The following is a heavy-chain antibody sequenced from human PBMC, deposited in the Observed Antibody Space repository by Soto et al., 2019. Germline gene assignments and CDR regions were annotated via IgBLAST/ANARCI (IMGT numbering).Heavy chain of an antibody. CDR1: GGTFSRPA. CDR2: IIPMFGTT. J-gene: IGHJ5*02. D-gene: IGHD6-13*01. CDR3: ARAAIHGSSWYFWFDP. Sequence: GASVKVSCKTTGGTFSRPAINWVRQAPVQGLEWMGGIIPMFGTTNYAQKFKGRVTISADESTSTAYMELSSLRSEDAAVYYCARAAIHGSSWYFWFDPWGQGTLVTVSS. V-gene: IGHV1-69*13.